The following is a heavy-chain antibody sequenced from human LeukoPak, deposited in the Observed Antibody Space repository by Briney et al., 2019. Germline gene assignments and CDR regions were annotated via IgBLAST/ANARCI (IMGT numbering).Heavy chain of an antibody. CDR3: ARRLRSTMWYPLDY. CDR2: INHSGST. J-gene: IGHJ4*02. V-gene: IGHV4-34*01. D-gene: IGHD3-10*02. Sequence: SETLSLTCAVYGGSFSGYSWTWIRQSPGKGLEWIGEINHSGSTNYNPSLKSRVTISLDTSKSQFSLKVRYVTAADTAVYYCARRLRSTMWYPLDYWGQGTLVTVSS. CDR1: GGSFSGYS.